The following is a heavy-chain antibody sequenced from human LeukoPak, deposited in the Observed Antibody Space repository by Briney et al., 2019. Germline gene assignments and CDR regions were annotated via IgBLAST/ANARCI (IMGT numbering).Heavy chain of an antibody. D-gene: IGHD5-18*01. CDR1: VGSTISAY. J-gene: IGHJ4*02. CDR2: IYSSGST. V-gene: IGHV4-59*08. CDR3: ARRRGYSYDY. Sequence: PSGTLSLTCTVPVGSTISAYWSCSRQRPGRGLEWIGYIYSSGSTNYTPSLKSRVTISVDTSKNQFSLKLSSVTAADTAVYYCARRRGYSYDYWGQGTLVTVSS.